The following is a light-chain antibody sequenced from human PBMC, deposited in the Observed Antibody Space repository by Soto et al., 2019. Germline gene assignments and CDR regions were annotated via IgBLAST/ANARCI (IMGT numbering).Light chain of an antibody. V-gene: IGKV1-5*03. CDR3: QQYDSYPWT. CDR1: QSISNW. CDR2: KAS. Sequence: DIQMPQSPSTLSASVGDRVTITCRASQSISNWLAWYQQKPGKVPKLLIYKASSLESGVPSRFSGSGSGTEFTLTISSLQPDDFATYFCQQYDSYPWTFGQGTKVELK. J-gene: IGKJ1*01.